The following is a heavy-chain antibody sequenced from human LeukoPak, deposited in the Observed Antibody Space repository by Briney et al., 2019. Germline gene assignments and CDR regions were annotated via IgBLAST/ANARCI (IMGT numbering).Heavy chain of an antibody. CDR1: GYTFTSYG. V-gene: IGHV1-18*01. CDR3: ARESIYDSSGYYFDY. D-gene: IGHD3-22*01. Sequence: GASVKVSCKASGYTFTSYGISWVRQAPGQGLEWMGWISAYNGNTNYAQKLQGRVTMTTDTSTSTAYMELRSLRSDDTAVYYCARESIYDSSGYYFDYWGQGTLVTVSS. J-gene: IGHJ4*02. CDR2: ISAYNGNT.